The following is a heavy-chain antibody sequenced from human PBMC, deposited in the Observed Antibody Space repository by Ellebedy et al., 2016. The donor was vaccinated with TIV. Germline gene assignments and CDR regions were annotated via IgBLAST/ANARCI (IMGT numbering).Heavy chain of an antibody. D-gene: IGHD3-10*01. CDR3: AKAFRGSYYSKYYFDY. J-gene: IGHJ4*02. V-gene: IGHV3-23*01. CDR2: ISGSGGST. Sequence: GESLKISXAASGFTFSSYAMSWVRQAPGKGLEWVSAISGSGGSTYYADSVKGRFTISRDNSKNTLYLQMNSLRAEDTAVYYCAKAFRGSYYSKYYFDYWGQGTLVTVSS. CDR1: GFTFSSYA.